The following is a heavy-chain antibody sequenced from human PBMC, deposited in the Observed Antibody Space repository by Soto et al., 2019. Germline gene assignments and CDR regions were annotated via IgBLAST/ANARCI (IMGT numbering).Heavy chain of an antibody. CDR3: ARGGRISYYYGMDV. V-gene: IGHV4-30-2*01. CDR1: GGSISSGGYS. CDR2: IYHSGST. J-gene: IGHJ6*02. D-gene: IGHD2-15*01. Sequence: QLQLQESGSGLVKPSQTLSLTCAVSGGSISSGGYSWSWIRQPPGKGLEWIGYIYHSGSTYYNPSLKSRVTKPVDRSKNQFSLKLSSVTAADTAVYYCARGGRISYYYGMDVWGQGTTVTVSS.